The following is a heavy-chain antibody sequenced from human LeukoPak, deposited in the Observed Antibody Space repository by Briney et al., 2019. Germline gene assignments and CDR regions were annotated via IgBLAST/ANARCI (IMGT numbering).Heavy chain of an antibody. D-gene: IGHD5-18*01. V-gene: IGHV4-34*01. J-gene: IGHJ4*02. CDR2: INHSGST. CDR1: GGSFSGYY. Sequence: SETLSLTCAVYGGSFSGYYWSWIRQPPGKGLEWIGEINHSGSTNYNPSLKSRVTTSVDTSKNQFSLKLSSVTAADTAVYYCARRGYSYHTYYFDYWGQGTLVTVSS. CDR3: ARRGYSYHTYYFDY.